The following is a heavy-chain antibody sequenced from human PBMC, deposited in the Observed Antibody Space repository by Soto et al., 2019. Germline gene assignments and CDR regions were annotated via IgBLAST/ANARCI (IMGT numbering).Heavy chain of an antibody. J-gene: IGHJ4*02. CDR3: ARVARRDTAMVNSFDY. V-gene: IGHV5-51*01. D-gene: IGHD5-18*01. CDR2: IYPGDSDT. Sequence: GESLKISCKGSGYSFTSYWIGWVRRMPGKGLEWMGIIYPGDSDTRYSPSFQGQVTISADKSISTAYLQWSSLKASDTAMYYCARVARRDTAMVNSFDYWGQGTLVTVSS. CDR1: GYSFTSYW.